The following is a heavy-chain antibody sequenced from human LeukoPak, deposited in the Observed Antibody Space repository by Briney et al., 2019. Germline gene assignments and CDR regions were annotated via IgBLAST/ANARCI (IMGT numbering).Heavy chain of an antibody. CDR3: ANRRGTSGWSEGYFDY. Sequence: SGPTLVNPTQTLTLTCTFSGFSLSTSGVGVGWIRQPPGKAPEWLALIYWDDDKRYSPSLKSRLTITKDTSKNQVVLTMTNVDPLDTATYYCANRRGTSGWSEGYFDYWGQGTLVTVSS. J-gene: IGHJ4*02. D-gene: IGHD6-19*01. CDR2: IYWDDDK. CDR1: GFSLSTSGVG. V-gene: IGHV2-5*02.